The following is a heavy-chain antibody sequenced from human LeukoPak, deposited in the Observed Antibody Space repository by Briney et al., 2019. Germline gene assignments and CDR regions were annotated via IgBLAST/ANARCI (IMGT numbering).Heavy chain of an antibody. D-gene: IGHD6-13*01. V-gene: IGHV4-30-4*01. CDR1: GGSISSGDYY. J-gene: IGHJ6*02. Sequence: PSETLSLTCTVSGGSISSGDYYWSWIRQPPGKGLEWIGYIYYSGSTYYNPSLKSRVTISVDTSKNQYSLKLSSVTAADTAVYYCGRDIAAAHYGIDVWGQGTTVTVSS. CDR3: GRDIAAAHYGIDV. CDR2: IYYSGST.